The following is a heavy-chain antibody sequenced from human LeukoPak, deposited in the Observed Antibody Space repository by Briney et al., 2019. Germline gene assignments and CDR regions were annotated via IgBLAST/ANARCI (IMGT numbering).Heavy chain of an antibody. Sequence: GGSLRLSCAASGFTFSSYAMHWVRQAPGKGLEWVAVISYDGSNEYYADSVKGRFTISRDNSKNTLYLQMNSLRAEDTAVYYCARAPDTAMAYYYYGMDVWGQGTTVTVSS. V-gene: IGHV3-30-3*01. CDR1: GFTFSSYA. J-gene: IGHJ6*02. D-gene: IGHD5-18*01. CDR3: ARAPDTAMAYYYYGMDV. CDR2: ISYDGSNE.